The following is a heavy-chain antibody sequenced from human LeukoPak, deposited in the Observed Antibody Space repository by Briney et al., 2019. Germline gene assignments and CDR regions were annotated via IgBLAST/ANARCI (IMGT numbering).Heavy chain of an antibody. J-gene: IGHJ6*02. CDR2: IYHSGST. CDR3: ARQVCSGGSCYGFLDV. Sequence: SETLSLTCTVSGYSISSGYYWGWIRQPPGKGLEWIGSIYHSGSTYYNPSLKSRVTISVDTSKNQFSLKLSSVTAADTAVYYCARQVCSGGSCYGFLDVWGQGTTVTVSS. V-gene: IGHV4-38-2*02. CDR1: GYSISSGYY. D-gene: IGHD2-15*01.